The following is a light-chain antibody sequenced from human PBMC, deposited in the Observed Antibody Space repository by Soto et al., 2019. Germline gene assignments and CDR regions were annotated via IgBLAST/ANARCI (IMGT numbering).Light chain of an antibody. V-gene: IGKV1-33*01. CDR1: QDISNY. CDR2: DAS. J-gene: IGKJ2*01. CDR3: QQLYYSPHT. Sequence: DIPMTQSPSSLSASVGDRVTITCQASQDISNYLNWYQQKPGKAPKLLIYDASNLETGVPSRFTSSGYGTDFTLNINNVQPEDLATYYYQQLYYSPHTFGQGTNLEFQ.